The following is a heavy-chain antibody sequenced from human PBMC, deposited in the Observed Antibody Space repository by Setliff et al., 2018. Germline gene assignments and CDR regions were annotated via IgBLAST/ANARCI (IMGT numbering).Heavy chain of an antibody. Sequence: RASVKVSCKASGYTFTDYGISWVRQAPGQGLEWMGWISPYIDKTNYAQNLQGRVTMTTGTSTNTAYMELRSLRSDDTAVYYCARPPPGPFYYDGGNYFDYWGQGTLVTVSS. CDR3: ARPPPGPFYYDGGNYFDY. CDR1: GYTFTDYG. CDR2: ISPYIDKT. V-gene: IGHV1-18*01. J-gene: IGHJ4*02. D-gene: IGHD3-22*01.